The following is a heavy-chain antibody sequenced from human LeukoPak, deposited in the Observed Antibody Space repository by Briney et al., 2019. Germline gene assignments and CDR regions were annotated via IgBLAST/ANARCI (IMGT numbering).Heavy chain of an antibody. J-gene: IGHJ4*02. V-gene: IGHV4-4*07. CDR2: IYTSGST. D-gene: IGHD6-13*01. Sequence: SETLSLTCTVSGGSISSYYWSWIRQPAGKGLGWIGRIYTSGSTNYNPSLKSRVTMSVDTSKNQFSLKLSSVTAADTAVYYCARESSSSSWYIFDYWGQGTLVTVSS. CDR1: GGSISSYY. CDR3: ARESSSSSWYIFDY.